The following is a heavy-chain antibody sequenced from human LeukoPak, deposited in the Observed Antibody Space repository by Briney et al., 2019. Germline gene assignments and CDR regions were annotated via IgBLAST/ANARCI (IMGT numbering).Heavy chain of an antibody. J-gene: IGHJ4*02. CDR2: ISGSGGST. Sequence: GGSLRLSCAVSGFTFSSYAMSWVRQAPGKGLEWVSAISGSGGSTYYADSVKGRFTISRDNSKNTLYLQMNSLRAEDTAVYYCAKTGVAVWYDFWSGYYEAYYFDYWGQGTLVTVSS. CDR3: AKTGVAVWYDFWSGYYEAYYFDY. CDR1: GFTFSSYA. D-gene: IGHD3-3*01. V-gene: IGHV3-23*01.